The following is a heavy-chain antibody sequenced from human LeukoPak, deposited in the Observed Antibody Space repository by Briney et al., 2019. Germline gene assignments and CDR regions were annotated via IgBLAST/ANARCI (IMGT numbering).Heavy chain of an antibody. V-gene: IGHV3-9*01. J-gene: IGHJ4*02. CDR3: AKDGRSGSYSFDY. CDR2: ISWNSGSK. CDR1: GFTFDDYA. Sequence: QTGGSLRLSCAASGFTFDDYAMHWVRQAPGKGLEWVSGISWNSGSKGYADSVEGRFTISRDNAKNSLYLQMNSLRAEDTALYYCAKDGRSGSYSFDYWGQETLVTVSS. D-gene: IGHD3-22*01.